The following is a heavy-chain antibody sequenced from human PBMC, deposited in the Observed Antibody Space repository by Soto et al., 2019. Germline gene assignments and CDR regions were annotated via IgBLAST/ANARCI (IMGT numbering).Heavy chain of an antibody. V-gene: IGHV1-18*01. CDR1: GYTFTSYG. J-gene: IGHJ4*02. CDR2: ISTYNGNT. D-gene: IGHD6-19*01. CDR3: ARVSRYSSGGWNGYYFDY. Sequence: QVHLVQSGAEVKKPGASVKVSCKASGYTFTSYGITWVRQAPGQGLEWMGWISTYNGNTNYAQKLQGRVTMTTDTSTSTAYMELRSLRSDDTAMYYCARVSRYSSGGWNGYYFDYWGQGTLVTVSS.